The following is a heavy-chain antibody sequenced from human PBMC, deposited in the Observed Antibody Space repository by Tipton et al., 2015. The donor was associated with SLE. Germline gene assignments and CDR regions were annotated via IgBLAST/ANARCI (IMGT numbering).Heavy chain of an antibody. V-gene: IGHV6-1*01. CDR1: GDSVSSNSAA. D-gene: IGHD7-27*01. J-gene: IGHJ3*02. Sequence: TLSLTCAISGDSVSSNSAAWNWIRQSPSRGLEWLGGTYYRSKWYNDYAVSVKSRITINPDTSKNQFSLQVNSVTPEDTAVYYCARLGPTGDLGDAFDNWGQGTMVTVPS. CDR3: ARLGPTGDLGDAFDN. CDR2: TYYRSKWYN.